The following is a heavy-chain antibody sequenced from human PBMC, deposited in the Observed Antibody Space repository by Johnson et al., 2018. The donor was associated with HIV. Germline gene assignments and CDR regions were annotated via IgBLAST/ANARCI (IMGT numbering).Heavy chain of an antibody. Sequence: QVQLVESGGGVVQPGRSLRLSCAASGFTFSSYAMHWVRQAPGKGLEWVAIIYYDGTNKYYADSVKGRFTISRDNSKNTLTLQMNSLRVEDMAMYYCAKARSLLDYGGFDAFDIWGQGTLVIVSS. CDR1: GFTFSSYA. V-gene: IGHV3-33*06. CDR3: AKARSLLDYGGFDAFDI. D-gene: IGHD4-23*01. J-gene: IGHJ3*02. CDR2: IYYDGTNK.